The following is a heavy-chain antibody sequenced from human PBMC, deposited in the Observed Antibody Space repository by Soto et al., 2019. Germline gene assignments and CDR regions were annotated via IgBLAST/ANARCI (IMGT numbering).Heavy chain of an antibody. D-gene: IGHD6-19*01. J-gene: IGHJ4*02. CDR3: ASAAVTGTAGLDF. CDR2: INPNSGGT. V-gene: IGHV1-2*02. Sequence: ASVKVSCKASGYTFSGFYMHWGRQAPGQGLECMGWINPNSGGTKSAEKFQGRVTMTRDTSISTAYMELSRLTSDDTAVYYCASAAVTGTAGLDFWGQGTQVTVSS. CDR1: GYTFSGFY.